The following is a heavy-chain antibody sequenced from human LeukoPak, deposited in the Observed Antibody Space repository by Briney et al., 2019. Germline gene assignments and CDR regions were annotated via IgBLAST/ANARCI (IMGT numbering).Heavy chain of an antibody. J-gene: IGHJ4*02. CDR3: ALYCSSTSCRRGAFDY. D-gene: IGHD2-2*01. CDR1: GRSISSGGYY. V-gene: IGHV4-31*03. CDR2: IYYSGST. Sequence: PSETLSLTCTVSGRSISSGGYYWSWIRQHPGKGLEWIGYIYYSGSTYYNPSLKSRVTISVDTSKNQFSLKLSSVTAADTAVYYCALYCSSTSCRRGAFDYWGQGTLVTVSS.